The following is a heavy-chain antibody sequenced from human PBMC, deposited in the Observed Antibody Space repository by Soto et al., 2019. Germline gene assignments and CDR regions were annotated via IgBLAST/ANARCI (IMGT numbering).Heavy chain of an antibody. CDR1: GFSLSTSGVG. V-gene: IGHV2-5*01. D-gene: IGHD4-17*01. J-gene: IGHJ6*01. Sequence: QITLKESGPTLVKVTQTLTLTCTFSGFSLSTSGVGVAWSRQPPGKALEWLALIYWYDDNRYSPSLKIRLTITKDTSKHQVVLTMTHMDPVDTATYYCAHSSSRRATDYRGTENWGQATRVSVSS. CDR3: AHSSSRRATDYRGTEN. CDR2: IYWYDDN.